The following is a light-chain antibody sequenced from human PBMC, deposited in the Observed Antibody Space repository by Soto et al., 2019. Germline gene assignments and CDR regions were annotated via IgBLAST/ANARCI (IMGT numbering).Light chain of an antibody. V-gene: IGLV1-47*02. CDR2: SYD. J-gene: IGLJ3*02. CDR3: STRDASLSGRV. Sequence: QSVLTQPPSASGTPGQKVTISCSGASSNIGNNFVSWYQQVPGTAPKLLIYSYDHRPSGVPNRVSGSKSGTSASLAIRGLRSEDEADYYCSTRDASLSGRVFGGGTKRTVL. CDR1: SSNIGNNF.